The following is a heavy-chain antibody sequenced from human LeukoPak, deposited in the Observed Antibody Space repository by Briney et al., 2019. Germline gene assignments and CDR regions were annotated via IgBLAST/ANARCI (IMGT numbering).Heavy chain of an antibody. Sequence: ASVKLSCKASGGTFSSYSISWVRQAPGQGLEWMGRIIPIFGNANYAQKFEGRVTITADESTSTAYMELSSLRSEDAAVYYCARAGRAAAGTSSWRVPWGRGTLVSVPS. CDR2: IIPIFGNA. J-gene: IGHJ5*02. CDR1: GGTFSSYS. CDR3: ARAGRAAAGTSSWRVP. D-gene: IGHD6-13*01. V-gene: IGHV1-69*15.